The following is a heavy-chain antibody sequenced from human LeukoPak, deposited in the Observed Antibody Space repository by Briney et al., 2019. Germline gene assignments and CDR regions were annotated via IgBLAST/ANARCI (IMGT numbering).Heavy chain of an antibody. D-gene: IGHD3-3*01. J-gene: IGHJ4*02. V-gene: IGHV4-4*07. CDR3: ARAYYDFWSGGPAPLDY. CDR1: GGSISSYY. CDR2: IYTSGST. Sequence: SETLSLTCTVSGGSISSYYWNWIRQPAGKGLEWIGHIYTSGSTNYNPSLKSRVTMSVDTSKNQFSLKLSSVAAADTAVYYCARAYYDFWSGGPAPLDYWGQGTLVTVSS.